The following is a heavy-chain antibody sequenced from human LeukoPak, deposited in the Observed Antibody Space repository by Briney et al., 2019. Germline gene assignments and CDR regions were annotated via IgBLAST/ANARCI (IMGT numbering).Heavy chain of an antibody. Sequence: GGSLRLSCAASGFTFSNAWMTWVRQAPGKGLEWVGRIKSKTDGGTTDYAAPVKGRFTISRDDSKNTLYLQMNSLETEDTAVYYCTTDLDYYDSSGYYSQSDFDYWGQGTLVTVSS. V-gene: IGHV3-15*01. J-gene: IGHJ4*02. CDR1: GFTFSNAW. CDR3: TTDLDYYDSSGYYSQSDFDY. D-gene: IGHD3-22*01. CDR2: IKSKTDGGTT.